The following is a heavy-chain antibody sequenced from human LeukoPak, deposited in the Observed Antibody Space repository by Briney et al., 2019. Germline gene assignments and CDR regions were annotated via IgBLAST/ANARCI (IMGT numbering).Heavy chain of an antibody. Sequence: GASAKVSCKASGGTFSSYAISWVRQAPGQGLEWMGGFIPIFGTTNYAQEFQGRVTITADEPTSTAYMELSSLRSEDTAVYYCASVAHLAYCGGDCSLDYWGQGTLVTVSS. V-gene: IGHV1-69*13. D-gene: IGHD2-21*02. CDR2: FIPIFGTT. CDR3: ASVAHLAYCGGDCSLDY. CDR1: GGTFSSYA. J-gene: IGHJ4*02.